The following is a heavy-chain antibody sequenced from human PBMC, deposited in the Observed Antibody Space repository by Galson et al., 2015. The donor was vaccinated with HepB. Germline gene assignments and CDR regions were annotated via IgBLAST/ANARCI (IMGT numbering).Heavy chain of an antibody. D-gene: IGHD1-7*01. CDR3: ARVPGGGTYPAPFDY. Sequence: SVKVSCKASGYTFTNYAMHWVRQAPGQRLEWMGWINAGNGDTKYSQKFQGRVTITRDTSASTAYMQLSSLRSADTAVFYCARVPGGGTYPAPFDYWGQGTLVTVSP. CDR2: INAGNGDT. V-gene: IGHV1-3*01. J-gene: IGHJ4*02. CDR1: GYTFTNYA.